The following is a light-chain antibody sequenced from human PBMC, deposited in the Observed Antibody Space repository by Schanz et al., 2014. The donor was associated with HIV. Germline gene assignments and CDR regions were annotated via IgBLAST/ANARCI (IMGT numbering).Light chain of an antibody. J-gene: IGLJ3*02. Sequence: QSALTQPPSASGSPGQSVTISCTGTSSDVGGYNYVSWYQHHPGEAPKLIIYEVTKRPSGVPDRFSGSKSGRTASLTVSGLQAEDEADYYCASYTGSNQGVFGGGTKLTVL. CDR1: SSDVGGYNY. CDR2: EVT. V-gene: IGLV2-8*01. CDR3: ASYTGSNQGV.